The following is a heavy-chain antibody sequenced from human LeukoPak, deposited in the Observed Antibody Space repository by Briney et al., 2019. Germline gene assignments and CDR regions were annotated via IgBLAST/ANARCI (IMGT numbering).Heavy chain of an antibody. D-gene: IGHD1-7*01. V-gene: IGHV4-34*01. J-gene: IGHJ3*02. CDR1: GGSFSGYY. CDR3: ARGPVGGTTYNDGDAFDI. CDR2: INHSGST. Sequence: SETLSLTCAVYGGSFSGYYWSWIRQPPGKGLEWIGEINHSGSTNYNPSLKSRVTISVDTSKNQFSLKLSSVTAADTAVYYCARGPVGGTTYNDGDAFDIWGQGTMVTVS.